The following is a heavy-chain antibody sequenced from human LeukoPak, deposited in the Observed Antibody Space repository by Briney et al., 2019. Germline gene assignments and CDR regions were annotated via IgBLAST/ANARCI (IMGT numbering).Heavy chain of an antibody. D-gene: IGHD2-21*02. Sequence: GGSLRLSCAASGFSFSNSEMNWVRQAPGKGLEWVSYISSGGSATHYADSVKGRFTISRDNAKSSLYLQMNSLRAEDTAIYYGTSDCGRDCHWFDPWGQGTLVTVSS. J-gene: IGHJ5*02. CDR1: GFSFSNSE. V-gene: IGHV3-48*03. CDR2: ISSGGSAT. CDR3: TSDCGRDCHWFDP.